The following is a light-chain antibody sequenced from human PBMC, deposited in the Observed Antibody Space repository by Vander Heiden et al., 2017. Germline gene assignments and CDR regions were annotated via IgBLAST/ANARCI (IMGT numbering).Light chain of an antibody. V-gene: IGKV3-20*01. J-gene: IGKJ1*01. CDR1: QSVSSSY. CDR2: GAS. Sequence: EFALTQSPGTLSLSPGERATLSCRASQSVSSSYLAWYQQKPGQAPRLLIYGASSRATGIPDFTLTISRLEPEDFAVYYCQQYGSSRRTFGQGTKVEIK. CDR3: QQYGSSRRT.